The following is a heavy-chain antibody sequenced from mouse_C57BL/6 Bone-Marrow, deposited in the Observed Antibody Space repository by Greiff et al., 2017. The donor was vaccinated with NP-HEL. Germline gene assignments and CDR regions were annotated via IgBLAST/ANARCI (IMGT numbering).Heavy chain of an antibody. V-gene: IGHV1-50*01. CDR2: LDPSDSFP. Sequence: QVQLQQPGAELVKPGASVKLSCKASGYTFPSYWMQWVKQRPGQGLEWIGELDPSDSFPNYNQKFKGKATLTVDTSSSTAYMQLSSLTSEDSAVYYCARSYDYDFYFDVWGTGTTVTVSS. CDR1: GYTFPSYW. J-gene: IGHJ1*03. D-gene: IGHD2-4*01. CDR3: ARSYDYDFYFDV.